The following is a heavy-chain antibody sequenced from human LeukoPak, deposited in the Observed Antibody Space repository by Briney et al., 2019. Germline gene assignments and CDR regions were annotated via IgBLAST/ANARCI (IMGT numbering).Heavy chain of an antibody. J-gene: IGHJ5*02. CDR1: SFTFSNAY. V-gene: IGHV3-15*07. CDR2: IKSKNVGGTT. Sequence: PGGSLRLSCAASSFTFSNAYMNWVRQAPGKGLEWVGRIKSKNVGGTTDYAAPVKGRFTISRDDSKNTVYLQMNSLKIEDTAVYYCTSHAAFDPWGQGTLVTVSS. CDR3: TSHAAFDP.